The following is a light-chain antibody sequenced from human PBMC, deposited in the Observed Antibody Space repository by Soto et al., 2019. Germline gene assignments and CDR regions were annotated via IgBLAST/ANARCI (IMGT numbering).Light chain of an antibody. Sequence: DIQMTQSPSSLAASVGDRVTITCRASQAISNSLAWYQHKPGRLPKLLIYSASVVLPGVPSRFSGSGSGTEFTLSISGLQPEDVATYYCHKYNSAPLTFGGGTRLEIK. CDR3: HKYNSAPLT. J-gene: IGKJ4*01. CDR2: SAS. V-gene: IGKV1-27*01. CDR1: QAISNS.